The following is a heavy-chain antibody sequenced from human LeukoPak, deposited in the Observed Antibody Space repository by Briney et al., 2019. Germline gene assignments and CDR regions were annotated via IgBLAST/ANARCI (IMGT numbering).Heavy chain of an antibody. CDR1: GFTFSSYT. CDR2: ISYDGSNK. D-gene: IGHD6-6*01. V-gene: IGHV3-30-3*01. J-gene: IGHJ6*02. Sequence: GGSLRLSCAASGFTFSSYTMHWVRHAPGKGLEGVAVISYDGSNKYYADSVKGRFTISRDNSKNTLYQQMNSLRAEDTAVYYCASYEYSRVTEFYGIDVWGQGTTVTVSS. CDR3: ASYEYSRVTEFYGIDV.